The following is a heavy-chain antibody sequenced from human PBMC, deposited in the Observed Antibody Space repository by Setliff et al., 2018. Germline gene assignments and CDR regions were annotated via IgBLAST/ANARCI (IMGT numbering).Heavy chain of an antibody. CDR2: ITGNGGST. V-gene: IGHV3-23*01. Sequence: PGGSLRLSCAASGFTFSSYAMSWVRQAPGKGLEWVSAITGNGGSTYYADSVKGRFTISRDNSKNSLYLEMYSLRAEDTAVYYCAKDGSGSYDYLDYWGQGTLVTVSS. J-gene: IGHJ4*02. D-gene: IGHD6-13*01. CDR1: GFTFSSYA. CDR3: AKDGSGSYDYLDY.